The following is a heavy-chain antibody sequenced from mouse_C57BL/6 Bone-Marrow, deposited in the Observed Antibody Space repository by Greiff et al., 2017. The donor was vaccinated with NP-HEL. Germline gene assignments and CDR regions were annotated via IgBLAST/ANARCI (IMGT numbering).Heavy chain of an antibody. CDR1: GFTFSDYG. V-gene: IGHV5-17*01. CDR3: ARGETGYFDV. J-gene: IGHJ1*03. D-gene: IGHD3-2*01. Sequence: EVKLMASGGGLVKPGGSLKLSCAASGFTFSDYGMHWVRQAPEKGLEWVAYISSGSSTIYYADTVKGRFTISRDNAKNTLFLQMTSLRSEDTAMYYCARGETGYFDVWGTGTTVTVSS. CDR2: ISSGSSTI.